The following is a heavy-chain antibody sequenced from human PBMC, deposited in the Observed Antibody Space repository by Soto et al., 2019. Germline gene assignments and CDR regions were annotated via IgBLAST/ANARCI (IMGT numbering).Heavy chain of an antibody. CDR2: INHSGST. CDR1: GGSFSGYY. J-gene: IGHJ6*02. D-gene: IGHD3-3*01. V-gene: IGHV4-34*01. Sequence: NPSETLSLTCAVYGGSFSGYYWSWMRQPPGKGLEWIGEINHSGSTNYNPSLKSRVTISVDTSKNQFSLKLSSVTAADTAVYYCARISGFWSGYYYYYYGMDVWGQGTTVTVSS. CDR3: ARISGFWSGYYYYYYGMDV.